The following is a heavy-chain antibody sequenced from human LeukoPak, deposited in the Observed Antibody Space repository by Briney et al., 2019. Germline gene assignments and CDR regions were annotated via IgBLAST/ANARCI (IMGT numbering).Heavy chain of an antibody. CDR2: IIPILGIA. V-gene: IGHV1-69*04. D-gene: IGHD2-2*01. CDR1: GGTFSSYT. Sequence: SVKVSCKASGGTFSSYTIGWVRQAPGQGLEWMGRIIPILGIANYAQKFQGRVTITADKSTSTAYMELSSLRSEDTAVYYCARDFFDCSSTSCLYKYNWFDPWGQGTLVTVSS. J-gene: IGHJ5*02. CDR3: ARDFFDCSSTSCLYKYNWFDP.